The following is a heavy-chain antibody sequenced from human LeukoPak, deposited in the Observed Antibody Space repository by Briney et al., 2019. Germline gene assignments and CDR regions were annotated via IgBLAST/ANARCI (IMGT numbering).Heavy chain of an antibody. CDR2: IYTSGST. Sequence: SQTLSLTCTVSGGSISSGSYYWSWIRQPAGKGLEWIGRIYTSGSTNYNPSLKSRVTISVDTSKNQFSLKLSSVTAADTAVYYCARDRAARYGSGSFPDYYYYYGMDVWGQGTLVTVSS. V-gene: IGHV4-61*02. D-gene: IGHD3-10*01. CDR3: ARDRAARYGSGSFPDYYYYYGMDV. J-gene: IGHJ6*02. CDR1: GGSISSGSYY.